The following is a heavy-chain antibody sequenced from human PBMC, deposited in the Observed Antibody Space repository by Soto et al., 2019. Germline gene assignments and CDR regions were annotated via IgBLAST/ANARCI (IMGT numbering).Heavy chain of an antibody. V-gene: IGHV4-4*09. J-gene: IGHJ6*02. CDR1: GDSISSYY. CDR2: IHSSGST. CDR3: ARFGRGDSYYGMDV. D-gene: IGHD2-21*02. Sequence: SETLSLTCTVSGDSISSYYWTWIRQPLGKGLEWIGYIHSSGSTNYNPSFKSRVTMSVDTSKNHFSLRLSSVTAADTAVYYCARFGRGDSYYGMDVWGQGTTVTVSS.